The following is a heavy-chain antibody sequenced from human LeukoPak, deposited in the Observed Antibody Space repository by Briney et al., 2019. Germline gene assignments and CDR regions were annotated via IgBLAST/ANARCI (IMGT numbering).Heavy chain of an antibody. CDR2: INPNSGGT. V-gene: IGHV1-2*02. CDR3: ARGVGARDYNWFNP. Sequence: ASVKVSCKASGYTFTGYYMHWVRQAPGRGLEWMGWINPNSGGTNYAQKFQGRVTMTRDTSISTAYMELSRLRSDDTAVYYCARGVGARDYNWFNPWGQGTLVTVSS. D-gene: IGHD1-26*01. CDR1: GYTFTGYY. J-gene: IGHJ5*02.